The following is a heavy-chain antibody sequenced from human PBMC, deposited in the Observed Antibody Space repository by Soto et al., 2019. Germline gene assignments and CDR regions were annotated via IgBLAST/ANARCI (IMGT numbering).Heavy chain of an antibody. J-gene: IGHJ4*02. D-gene: IGHD4-17*01. CDR1: GYTFSDHH. V-gene: IGHV3-72*01. CDR2: CRNKAYSHTT. CDR3: HSYRGDYRYLGY. Sequence: EVQLVESGGGLVQPGGSLRLSCAASGYTFSDHHMDWVRQAPGEGLEWVARCRNKAYSHTTEYAASVKGRFTISRDDAKSSLYLQMDILRTADTALYYCHSYRGDYRYLGYWGQGALVTV.